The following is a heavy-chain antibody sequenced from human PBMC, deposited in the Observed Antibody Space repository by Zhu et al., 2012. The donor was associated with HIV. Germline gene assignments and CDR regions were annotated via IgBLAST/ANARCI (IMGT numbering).Heavy chain of an antibody. Sequence: QLQLQESGPGLVKPSETLSLTCTVSGGSISGSNYYWGWIRQPPGKGWSGLGVSIIVGAPTTTRPQESSHHIRRHVKNQFSLKLSSVIAADTAVFYCARHASPSLLTVALPFDPWAREPWSPSPQ. CDR1: GGSISGSNYY. V-gene: IGHV4-39*01. D-gene: IGHD1-26*01. CDR3: ARHASPSLLTVALPFDP. J-gene: IGHJ5*02. CDR2: SIIVGAP.